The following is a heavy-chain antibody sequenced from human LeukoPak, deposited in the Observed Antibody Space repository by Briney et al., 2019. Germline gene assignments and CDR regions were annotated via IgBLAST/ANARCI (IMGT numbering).Heavy chain of an antibody. J-gene: IGHJ6*02. V-gene: IGHV1-18*01. CDR3: ARETYSSSWYHYYYYGMDV. CDR1: GYTFTIYG. Sequence: ASVKVSCKASGYTFTIYGISWVRQAPGQGLEWMGWISAYNGNTNYAQKLQGRVTMTTDTSTSTAYMELRSLRSDDTAVYYCARETYSSSWYHYYYYGMDVWGQGTTVTVSS. D-gene: IGHD6-13*01. CDR2: ISAYNGNT.